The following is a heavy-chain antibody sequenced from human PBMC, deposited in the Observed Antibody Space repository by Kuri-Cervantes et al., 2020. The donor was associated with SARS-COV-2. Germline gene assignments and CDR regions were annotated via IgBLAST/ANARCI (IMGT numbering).Heavy chain of an antibody. CDR3: ARLRGDMGAILPLDYFDY. CDR1: GYRFTTYW. CDR2: IYPGDADI. V-gene: IGHV5-51*01. Sequence: GESLKISCKVSGYRFTTYWIGWVRQRPGIGLEWMGSIYPGDADIRHSPTFQGQVTMSADKSISTAYLQWSSLKASDTAMYYCARLRGDMGAILPLDYFDYWGQGTLVTVSS. J-gene: IGHJ4*02. D-gene: IGHD5-18*01.